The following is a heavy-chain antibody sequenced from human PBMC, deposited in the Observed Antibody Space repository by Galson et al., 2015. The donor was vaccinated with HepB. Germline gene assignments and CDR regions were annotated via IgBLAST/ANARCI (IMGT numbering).Heavy chain of an antibody. J-gene: IGHJ6*02. CDR1: GGTFSSYA. V-gene: IGHV1-69*13. CDR3: ARGGSCSSTSCAYYYYYGMDV. D-gene: IGHD2-2*01. Sequence: SVKVSCKASGGTFSSYAISWVRQAPGQGLEWMGGIIPIFGTANYAQKFQGRVTITADESTSTAYMELSSLRPEDTAVYYCARGGSCSSTSCAYYYYYGMDVWGQGTTVTVSS. CDR2: IIPIFGTA.